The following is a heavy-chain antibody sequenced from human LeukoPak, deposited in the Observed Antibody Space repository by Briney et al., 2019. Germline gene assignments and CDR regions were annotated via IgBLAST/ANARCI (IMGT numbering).Heavy chain of an antibody. J-gene: IGHJ4*02. D-gene: IGHD5-12*01. CDR2: IYYSGST. Sequence: TPSETLSLTCTVSGGSISSSSYYWGWIRQPPGKGLEWIGSIYYSGSTYYNPSLKSRVTISVDTSKNQFSLKLSSVTAADTAVYYCARRDVDIVATIRGDYWGQGTLVTVSS. CDR1: GGSISSSSYY. CDR3: ARRDVDIVATIRGDY. V-gene: IGHV4-39*01.